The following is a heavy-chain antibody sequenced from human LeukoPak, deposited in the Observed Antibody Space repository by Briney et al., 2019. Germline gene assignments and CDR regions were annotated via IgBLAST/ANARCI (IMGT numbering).Heavy chain of an antibody. CDR3: ARFQYSSGWYYIDYFDY. CDR1: GGSISSYY. V-gene: IGHV4-59*01. Sequence: PSETLSLTCTVSGGSISSYYWSWIRQPPGKGLEWIGYIYYSGSTNYNPSLKSRVTISVDTSKNQFSLKLSSVTAADPAVYYCARFQYSSGWYYIDYFDYWGQGTLVTVSS. CDR2: IYYSGST. J-gene: IGHJ4*02. D-gene: IGHD6-19*01.